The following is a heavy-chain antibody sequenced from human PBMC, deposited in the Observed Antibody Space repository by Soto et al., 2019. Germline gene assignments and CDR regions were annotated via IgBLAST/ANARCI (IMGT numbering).Heavy chain of an antibody. V-gene: IGHV3-30-3*01. Sequence: GGSLRLSCAASGFTFSSYAMRWVRQAPGKGLEWVAVISYDGSNKYYADSVKGRFTISRDNSKNTLYLQMNSLRAEDTAVYYCARGEYYFDYWGQGTLVTVSS. CDR3: ARGEYYFDY. CDR2: ISYDGSNK. J-gene: IGHJ4*02. D-gene: IGHD3-16*01. CDR1: GFTFSSYA.